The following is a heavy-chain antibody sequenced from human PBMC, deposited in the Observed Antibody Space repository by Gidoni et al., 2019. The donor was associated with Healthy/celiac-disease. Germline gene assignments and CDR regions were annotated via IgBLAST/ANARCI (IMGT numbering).Heavy chain of an antibody. CDR1: GGSISSGGYY. Sequence: QVQLQESGPGLVKPSQTLSLTCTVSGGSISSGGYYWSWIRQHPGKGLEWIGYIYYSGSTYYNPSLKSRVTISVDTSKNQFSLKLSSVTAADTAVYYCARDNSGYERPYYYGMDVWGQGTTVTVSS. CDR2: IYYSGST. D-gene: IGHD5-12*01. V-gene: IGHV4-31*03. CDR3: ARDNSGYERPYYYGMDV. J-gene: IGHJ6*02.